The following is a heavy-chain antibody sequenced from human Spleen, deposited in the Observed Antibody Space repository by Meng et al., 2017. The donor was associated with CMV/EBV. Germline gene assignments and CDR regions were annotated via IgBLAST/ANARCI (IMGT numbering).Heavy chain of an antibody. CDR2: ISNNGRT. J-gene: IGHJ3*02. Sequence: SETLSLTCTVSGDSISSYYWNWIRQSPGKGLEWIGYISNNGRTNYNPSLKSRVTISVDTSKNHFSLKLTSVTAADTAVYYRARTKYYDFWSGYYPLLDAFDIWGQGTKVTVSS. CDR3: ARTKYYDFWSGYYPLLDAFDI. D-gene: IGHD3-3*01. CDR1: GDSISSYY. V-gene: IGHV4-59*01.